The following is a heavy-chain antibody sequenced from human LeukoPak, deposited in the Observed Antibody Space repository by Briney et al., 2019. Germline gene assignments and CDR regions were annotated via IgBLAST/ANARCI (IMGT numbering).Heavy chain of an antibody. CDR3: ARGYYYDSSGYFDAFDI. J-gene: IGHJ3*02. CDR1: GGSISSYY. CDR2: IYYSGST. Sequence: SETLPLTCTVSGGSISSYYWSWIRQPPGKGLEWIGYIYYSGSTNYNPSLKSRVTISVDTSKNQFSLKLSSVTAADTAVYYCARGYYYDSSGYFDAFDIWGQGTMVTASS. D-gene: IGHD3-22*01. V-gene: IGHV4-59*01.